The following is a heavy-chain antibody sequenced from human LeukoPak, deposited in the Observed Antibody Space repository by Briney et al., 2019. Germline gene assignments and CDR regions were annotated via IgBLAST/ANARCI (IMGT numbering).Heavy chain of an antibody. J-gene: IGHJ4*02. D-gene: IGHD1-7*01. CDR1: GFTFTSYS. CDR2: TSDRGDYT. V-gene: IGHV3-23*01. CDR3: ARKAQYNGHYPLDY. Sequence: GGSLRLSCAASGFTFTSYSMSWVRQAPGKGLEWVSGTSDRGDYTYYADSVKGRFTISRDSSKNTLFLQVNSLRAEDTALYFCARKAQYNGHYPLDYWGQGTLVTVSS.